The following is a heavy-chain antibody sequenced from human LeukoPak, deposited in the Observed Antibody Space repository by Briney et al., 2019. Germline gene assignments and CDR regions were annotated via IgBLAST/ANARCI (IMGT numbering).Heavy chain of an antibody. CDR3: ASLVAAAGTTPFDY. V-gene: IGHV4-59*01. CDR1: GGSISSYY. J-gene: IGHJ4*02. CDR2: IYYGGST. Sequence: SETLSLTCTVSGGSISSYYWSWIRQPPGKGLEWIGYIYYGGSTNYNPSLKSRVTISVDTSKNQFSLKLSSVTAADTAVYYCASLVAAAGTTPFDYWGQGTLVTVSS. D-gene: IGHD6-13*01.